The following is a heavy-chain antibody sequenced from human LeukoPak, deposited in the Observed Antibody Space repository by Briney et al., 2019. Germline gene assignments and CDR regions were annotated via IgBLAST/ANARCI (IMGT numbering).Heavy chain of an antibody. V-gene: IGHV4-59*01. CDR2: IYYSGST. CDR3: ARVLRDGYSYGTFDP. CDR1: GGSTSSYY. Sequence: PSETLSLTCTVSGGSTSSYYWSWIRQPPGKGLEWIGYIYYSGSTNYNPSLKSRVTISVDTSKNQFSLKLSSVTAADTAVYYCARVLRDGYSYGTFDPWGQGTLVTVSS. J-gene: IGHJ5*02. D-gene: IGHD5-18*01.